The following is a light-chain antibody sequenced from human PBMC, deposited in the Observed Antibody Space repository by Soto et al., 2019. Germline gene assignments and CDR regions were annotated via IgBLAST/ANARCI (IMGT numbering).Light chain of an antibody. CDR1: QSVSTNN. Sequence: IVLSQSPSTLSSTPWERATLSCRASQSVSTNNLAWYQQRPGQAPRLLIYGASRRATGIPDRFSGSGYGTDLTLTISRLEPEDLAVYYCQQYDKSVWTFGQGTKVDIK. J-gene: IGKJ1*01. V-gene: IGKV3-20*01. CDR2: GAS. CDR3: QQYDKSVWT.